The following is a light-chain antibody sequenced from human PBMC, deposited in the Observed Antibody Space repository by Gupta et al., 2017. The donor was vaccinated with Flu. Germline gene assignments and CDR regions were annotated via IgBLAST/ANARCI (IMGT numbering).Light chain of an antibody. CDR1: ALPKKY. CDR2: KDS. J-gene: IGLJ3*02. V-gene: IGLV3-25*02. CDR3: QSADSSGTYWV. Sequence: SSEPTPPPSASVSPGQTARITCSGDALPKKYAYWYQQKPGQAPVLVIYKDSERPSGVPERFSGSSSGTTVTLTISGVQAEDEADYYCQSADSSGTYWVFGGGTKLTVL.